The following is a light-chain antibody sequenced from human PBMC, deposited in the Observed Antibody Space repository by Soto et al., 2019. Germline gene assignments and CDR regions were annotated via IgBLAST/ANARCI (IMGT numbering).Light chain of an antibody. Sequence: QSALTQPASVSGSPGQSISISCTGSSSDVGVHNFVSWYQHHPGKAPKVLIYGVTNRPSGVSNRFSGSKSGNTASLTISGLQAEDEADYYCCSYTRANTWVFGGGTKLTVL. CDR2: GVT. CDR3: CSYTRANTWV. J-gene: IGLJ3*02. CDR1: SSDVGVHNF. V-gene: IGLV2-14*01.